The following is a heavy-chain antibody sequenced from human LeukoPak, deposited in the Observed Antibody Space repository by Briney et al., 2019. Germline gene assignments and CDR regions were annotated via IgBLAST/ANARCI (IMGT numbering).Heavy chain of an antibody. CDR2: ISSSSSYI. J-gene: IGHJ4*02. CDR3: ARANYYDSSGYRAPLR. Sequence: GGSLGLSCAASGFTFSSYSMNWVRQAPGKGLEWVSSISSSSSYIYYADSVKGRFTISRDNAKNSLYLQMNSLRAEDTAVYYCARANYYDSSGYRAPLRWGQGTLVTVSS. CDR1: GFTFSSYS. D-gene: IGHD3-22*01. V-gene: IGHV3-21*01.